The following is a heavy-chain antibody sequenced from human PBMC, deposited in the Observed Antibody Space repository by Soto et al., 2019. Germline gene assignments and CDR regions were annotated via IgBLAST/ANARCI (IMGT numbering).Heavy chain of an antibody. V-gene: IGHV3-30*18. CDR2: ISHDGSKK. D-gene: IGHD3-10*01. Sequence: GGSLRLSCAASGLTFSSYGMHWVRQAPGKGLEGLTVISHDGSKKYYAYSLKGRFTMSRDNSKNTHYLQMNSLRAEDTALYYCVKDQGIGFGYFNXWGQGALVTVSX. CDR3: VKDQGIGFGYFNX. J-gene: IGHJ4*02. CDR1: GLTFSSYG.